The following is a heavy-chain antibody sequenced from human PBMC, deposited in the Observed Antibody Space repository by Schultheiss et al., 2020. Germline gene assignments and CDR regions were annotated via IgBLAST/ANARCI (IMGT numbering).Heavy chain of an antibody. J-gene: IGHJ6*02. V-gene: IGHV4-38-2*02. CDR2: IYYSGST. D-gene: IGHD6-13*01. Sequence: SETLSLTCTVSGYSISSGYYWGWIRQPPGKGLEWIGSIYYSGSTYYNPSLKSRVTISVDTSKNQFSLKLSSVTAADTAVYYCARGASSSHPGYYYYGMDVWGQVTTVTVSS. CDR3: ARGASSSHPGYYYYGMDV. CDR1: GYSISSGYY.